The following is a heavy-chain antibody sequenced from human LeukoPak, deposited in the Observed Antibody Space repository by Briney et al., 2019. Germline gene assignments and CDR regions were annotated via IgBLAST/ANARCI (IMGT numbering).Heavy chain of an antibody. J-gene: IGHJ4*02. CDR3: AREMVFLPPTFDY. CDR2: INPNSGGT. V-gene: IGHV1-2*02. CDR1: GYTFTGYY. D-gene: IGHD3-10*01. Sequence: GASVKVSCKASGYTFTGYYMHWVRQAPGQGLEWMGWINPNSGGTNYAQKFQGTVTMTRDTSISTAYMELSRLRSDDTAVYYCAREMVFLPPTFDYWGQGTLVTVSS.